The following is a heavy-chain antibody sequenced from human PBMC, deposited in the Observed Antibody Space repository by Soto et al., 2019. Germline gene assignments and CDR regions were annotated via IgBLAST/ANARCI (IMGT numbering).Heavy chain of an antibody. D-gene: IGHD5-12*01. J-gene: IGHJ3*01. V-gene: IGHV3-30*18. CDR3: AKENNKRWLRPSPAFDV. CDR2: ISHDGSNK. CDR1: GFTFSNYG. Sequence: QVQLVESGGGVVQPGRSLRLSCAASGFTFSNYGMHWVRRAPGKGLEWVTIISHDGSNKDYADSVKGRFTVSRDNSKNTLYLQMNSLSADDTAVYYCAKENNKRWLRPSPAFDVWGQGTMVTVSS.